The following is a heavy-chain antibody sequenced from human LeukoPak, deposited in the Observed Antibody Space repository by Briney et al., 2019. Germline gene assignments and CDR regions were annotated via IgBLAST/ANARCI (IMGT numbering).Heavy chain of an antibody. CDR3: ARAPSEIGGYYPEYFRH. CDR1: GFTLSSYR. V-gene: IGHV3-74*01. J-gene: IGHJ1*01. CDR2: IKSDGRT. Sequence: PGGSLRLSCAASGFTLSSYRMHWARQAPGKGLVWVSRIKSDGRTNYADSVKGRFTISRDNAKNTVSLQMNSLRAEDTGVYYCARAPSEIGGYYPEYFRHWGQGTLVIVSS. D-gene: IGHD3-22*01.